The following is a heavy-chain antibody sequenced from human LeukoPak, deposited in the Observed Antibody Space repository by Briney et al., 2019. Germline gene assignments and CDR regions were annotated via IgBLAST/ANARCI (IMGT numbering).Heavy chain of an antibody. J-gene: IGHJ4*02. D-gene: IGHD2-15*01. V-gene: IGHV3-48*02. Sequence: PGGSLRLSCAASGFTFSTYGTNWVRQAPGKGLEWVSYISSSTSTIYYADSVKGRFTISRDNAKNSLYLQMNSLRDEDTAVYYCARAYCGGGFCYSGFDFWGQGTLVTVSS. CDR1: GFTFSTYG. CDR3: ARAYCGGGFCYSGFDF. CDR2: ISSSTSTI.